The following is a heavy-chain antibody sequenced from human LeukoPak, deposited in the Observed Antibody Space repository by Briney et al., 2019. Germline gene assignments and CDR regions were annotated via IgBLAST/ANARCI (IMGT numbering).Heavy chain of an antibody. CDR2: INTNSGGT. V-gene: IGHV1-2*02. D-gene: IGHD5-18*01. Sequence: ASVKVLCKASGYTFTGYYMHWVRQAPGQGLEGMGCINTNSGGTHYAQKFRGRVTMTRDTSISTAYMELSRLRSDDTAVYYCARGARAFCYGLSVPADYWGQGTLVTVSS. CDR3: ARGARAFCYGLSVPADY. CDR1: GYTFTGYY. J-gene: IGHJ4*02.